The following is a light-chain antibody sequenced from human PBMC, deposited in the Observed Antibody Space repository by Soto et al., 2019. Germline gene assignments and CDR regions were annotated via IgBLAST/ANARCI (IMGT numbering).Light chain of an antibody. J-gene: IGKJ1*01. Sequence: EIVLTQSPGTLSLSPGERATLSCRASQSVSNNYLAWYQQKPGQAPSLLIFGASNRAPDIPDRFSGSGSGTDFTLTISRLEHEDFAVYFCQQYGSSFKTFGQGTKVDIK. V-gene: IGKV3-20*01. CDR1: QSVSNNY. CDR2: GAS. CDR3: QQYGSSFKT.